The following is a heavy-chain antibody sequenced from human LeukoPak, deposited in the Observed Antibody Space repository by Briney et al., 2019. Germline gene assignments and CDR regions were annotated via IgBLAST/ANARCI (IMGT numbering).Heavy chain of an antibody. CDR2: ISSSSTYI. Sequence: PGGSLRLSCAASGFTFSTHGMDWVRQAPGKGLEWVSSISSSSTYIHYADSVKGRFTISRDNARNSLYLQMNSLRAEDTAVYFCARENSWGSFSCGAYYFESWGQGTLVTVSS. D-gene: IGHD3-16*01. J-gene: IGHJ4*02. CDR3: ARENSWGSFSCGAYYFES. V-gene: IGHV3-21*01. CDR1: GFTFSTHG.